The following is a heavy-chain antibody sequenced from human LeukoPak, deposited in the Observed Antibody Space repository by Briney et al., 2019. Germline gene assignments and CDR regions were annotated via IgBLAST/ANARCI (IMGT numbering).Heavy chain of an antibody. J-gene: IGHJ4*02. V-gene: IGHV3-23*01. Sequence: GGSLRLSCAASGFTFSSYAMSWVRQAPGKGPEWVSSINSSGGRTYYADSVKGRFTISRDNSKNTLYLQMNSLRAEDTAVYYCAKDLRLQLIFEYWGQGTLVTVSS. CDR1: GFTFSSYA. D-gene: IGHD5-24*01. CDR2: INSSGGRT. CDR3: AKDLRLQLIFEY.